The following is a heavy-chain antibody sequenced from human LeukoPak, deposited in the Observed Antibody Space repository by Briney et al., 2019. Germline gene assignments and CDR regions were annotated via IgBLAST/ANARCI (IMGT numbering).Heavy chain of an antibody. Sequence: GGSLRLSCAASGFTFSSYAMSWVRQAPGKGLEWVSAISGSGGSTYYADSVKGRFTISRDNSKNTLYLQMNSLRAEDTAVYYCARPEYSSSWYAPFDYWGQGTLVTVSS. CDR2: ISGSGGST. CDR1: GFTFSSYA. CDR3: ARPEYSSSWYAPFDY. J-gene: IGHJ4*02. D-gene: IGHD6-13*01. V-gene: IGHV3-23*01.